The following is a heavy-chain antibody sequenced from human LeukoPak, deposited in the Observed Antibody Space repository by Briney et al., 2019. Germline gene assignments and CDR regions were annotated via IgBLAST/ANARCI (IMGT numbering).Heavy chain of an antibody. Sequence: PSETLSLTCTVSGGSVSSGSYYWSWIRQPPGKGLEWIGYIYYSGSTNYNPSLKSRVTISVDTSKNQFSLKLSSVTAADTAVYYCARDPLRSKSPGAFDIWGQGTMVTVSS. CDR1: GGSVSSGSYY. CDR2: IYYSGST. CDR3: ARDPLRSKSPGAFDI. V-gene: IGHV4-61*01. D-gene: IGHD4-17*01. J-gene: IGHJ3*02.